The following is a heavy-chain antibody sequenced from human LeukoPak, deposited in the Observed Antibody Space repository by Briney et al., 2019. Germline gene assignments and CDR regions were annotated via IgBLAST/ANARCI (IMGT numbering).Heavy chain of an antibody. J-gene: IGHJ5*02. CDR2: IYYSGST. CDR3: ARRVAPAASEIDP. CDR1: GGSISSSSYY. V-gene: IGHV4-39*01. Sequence: SETLSLTCTVSGGSISSSSYYWGWIRQPPGKGLEWIGSIYYSGSTYYNPSLKSRVTISVDTSKNQFSLKLSSVTAADTAVYYCARRVAPAASEIDPWGQGTLVTVSS. D-gene: IGHD2-2*01.